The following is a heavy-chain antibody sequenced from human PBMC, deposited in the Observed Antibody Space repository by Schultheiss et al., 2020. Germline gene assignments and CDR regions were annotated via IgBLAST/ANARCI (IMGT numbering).Heavy chain of an antibody. CDR2: IKQDGSEK. D-gene: IGHD2-2*01. CDR3: ARDPYCSSTSCYWGDAFDI. Sequence: GESLKISCAASGFTFSSYWMSWVRQAPGKGLEWVANIKQDGSEKYYVDSVKGRFTISRDNAKNSLYLQMNSLRAEDTAVYYCARDPYCSSTSCYWGDAFDIWGQGTMVTVSS. V-gene: IGHV3-7*01. CDR1: GFTFSSYW. J-gene: IGHJ3*02.